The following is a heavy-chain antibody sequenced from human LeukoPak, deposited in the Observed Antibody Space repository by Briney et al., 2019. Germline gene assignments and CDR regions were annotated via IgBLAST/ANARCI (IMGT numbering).Heavy chain of an antibody. J-gene: IGHJ3*02. V-gene: IGHV4-59*01. D-gene: IGHD3-9*01. CDR3: ARENVDILTGYYAFDI. CDR2: IYYSGST. CDR1: GGSISSYY. Sequence: SETLSLTCTVSGGSISSYYWSWIRRPPGKGLEWIGYIYYSGSTNYNPSLKSRVTISVDTSKNQFSLKLSSVTAADTAVYYCARENVDILTGYYAFDIWGQGTMVTVSS.